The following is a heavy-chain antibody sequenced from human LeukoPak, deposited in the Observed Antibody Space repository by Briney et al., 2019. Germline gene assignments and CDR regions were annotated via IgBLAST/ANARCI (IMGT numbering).Heavy chain of an antibody. CDR2: IYSGGST. CDR3: ARDRSGIAAAGGYYYGMDV. Sequence: PGGSLRLSCAASGFTVSSNYVSWVRQAPGKGLEWVSVIYSGGSTYYADSVKGRFTISRDNSKNTLYLQMNSLRAEDTAVYYCARDRSGIAAAGGYYYGMDVWGQGTTVTVSS. V-gene: IGHV3-53*01. D-gene: IGHD6-13*01. CDR1: GFTVSSNY. J-gene: IGHJ6*02.